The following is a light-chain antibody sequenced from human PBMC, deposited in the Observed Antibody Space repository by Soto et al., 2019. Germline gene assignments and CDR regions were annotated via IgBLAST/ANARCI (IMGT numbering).Light chain of an antibody. J-gene: IGKJ4*01. V-gene: IGKV3-20*01. CDR3: QQYGSSPLT. Sequence: EIVLTQSPGTLSLSPGERATLSCSASQSVSSSYLAWYQQKPGQAPRLLIYGASIRATGIPDRFSGSGSGTDFTLTISRLEPEEFAVYYCQQYGSSPLTFGGGTKVEIK. CDR2: GAS. CDR1: QSVSSSY.